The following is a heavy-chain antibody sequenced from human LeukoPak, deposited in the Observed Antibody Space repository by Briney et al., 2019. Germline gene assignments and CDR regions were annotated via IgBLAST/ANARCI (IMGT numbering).Heavy chain of an antibody. Sequence: GGSLRLSCVASGLTVSRHYMTWVRQAPGKGLEWLSVISTGGSTNYADSVKGRFTISRDNSKNILYLQMNSLRAEDTAVYYCARDDYYDSSGLDYWGQGILVTVSS. CDR3: ARDDYYDSSGLDY. D-gene: IGHD3-22*01. J-gene: IGHJ4*02. CDR2: ISTGGST. CDR1: GLTVSRHY. V-gene: IGHV3-53*01.